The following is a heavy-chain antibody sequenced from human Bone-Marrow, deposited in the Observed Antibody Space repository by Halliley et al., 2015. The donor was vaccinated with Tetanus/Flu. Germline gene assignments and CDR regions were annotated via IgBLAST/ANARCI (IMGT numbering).Heavy chain of an antibody. CDR3: AKVPYYYDGSGYYV. CDR2: ISDDGINK. D-gene: IGHD3-22*01. V-gene: IGHV3-30*18. J-gene: IGHJ6*02. Sequence: ISDDGINKDYADSVKGRFTISRDNSRSTLYLQMNSLRPEDTAVYYWAKVPYYYDGSGYYVWGQGTTVTVSS.